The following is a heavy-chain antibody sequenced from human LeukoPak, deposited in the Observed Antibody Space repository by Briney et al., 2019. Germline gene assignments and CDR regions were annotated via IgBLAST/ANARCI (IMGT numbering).Heavy chain of an antibody. D-gene: IGHD6-19*01. Sequence: ASVKVSCKASGYTFTGYYMHWVRQAPGQGLGWMGRINPNRGGTNYAQKFQGRVTMTRGRSISTAYMELSRLRSDDTAVYYCARGYRSGWGGQNWFDPWGQGTLVTVSS. CDR1: GYTFTGYY. CDR2: INPNRGGT. CDR3: ARGYRSGWGGQNWFDP. V-gene: IGHV1-2*06. J-gene: IGHJ5*02.